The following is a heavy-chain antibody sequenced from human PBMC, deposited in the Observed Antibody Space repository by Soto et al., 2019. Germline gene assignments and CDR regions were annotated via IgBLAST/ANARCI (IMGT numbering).Heavy chain of an antibody. Sequence: SETLSLTCSVSDGTVIDKAYYWSWIRQPPGKRLEWIGYVYYSGTTNYNPSLKSRVTISVDLSKNRFSLRLSSVTTADTALYYCARTTAVPNTLRSRYFFDYWGQGTLVTVSS. J-gene: IGHJ4*02. D-gene: IGHD4-17*01. CDR1: DGTVIDKAYY. V-gene: IGHV4-61*08. CDR3: ARTTAVPNTLRSRYFFDY. CDR2: VYYSGTT.